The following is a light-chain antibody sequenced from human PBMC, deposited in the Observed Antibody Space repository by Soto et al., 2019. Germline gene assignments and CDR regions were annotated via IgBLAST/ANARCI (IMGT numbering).Light chain of an antibody. CDR1: QSVSSN. CDR3: QQYNNWPPIT. V-gene: IGKV3-15*01. CDR2: GAS. Sequence: EIVMTQSPATLSVSPWDRATLSCTASQSVSSNLAWYQQKPGQAPRLLLYGASTRATGIPARFSGSGSGTEFTLSISSLQSEDFAVYYCQQYNNWPPITFGQGTRLEIK. J-gene: IGKJ5*01.